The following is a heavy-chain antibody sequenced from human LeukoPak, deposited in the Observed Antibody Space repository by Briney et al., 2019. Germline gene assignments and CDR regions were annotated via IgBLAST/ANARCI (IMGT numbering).Heavy chain of an antibody. J-gene: IGHJ4*02. Sequence: GGSLRLSCVASGYTFSSYNLNWVRQAPGKGLEWVSSISSSSSYIYYADSVKGRFTISRDNAKDALYLQMNSLRAEDTAVYYCARLYWSGGNSNIPQGDNYFDYWGQGTLVTVSS. CDR3: ARLYWSGGNSNIPQGDNYFDY. V-gene: IGHV3-21*01. CDR1: GYTFSSYN. D-gene: IGHD2-15*01. CDR2: ISSSSSYI.